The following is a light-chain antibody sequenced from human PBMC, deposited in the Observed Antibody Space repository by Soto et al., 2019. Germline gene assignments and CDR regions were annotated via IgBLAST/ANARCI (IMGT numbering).Light chain of an antibody. CDR3: ATWDDSLSGVV. CDR2: SNE. V-gene: IGLV1-47*02. CDR1: SSNIETHD. J-gene: IGLJ2*01. Sequence: QSVLTQPPSASGTPGQRVTISCSGGSSNIETHDIYWHQQLPGSAPKLLIYSNEQRPSGVPDRFSASKSGTSASLAISGLRSEDEAEYFCATWDDSLSGVVFGGGTKLTVL.